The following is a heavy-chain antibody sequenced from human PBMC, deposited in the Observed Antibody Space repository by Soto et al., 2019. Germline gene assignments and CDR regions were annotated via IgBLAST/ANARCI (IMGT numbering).Heavy chain of an antibody. Sequence: GGSLRLSCTASGFTFDDYAMSWFRQAPGKGLEWVGFIRSKTYGGTAEYAASVKGRFTISRDDSKSIAYLQMNSLKTEDTAVYYCTRAGDGYSTYNWLTPGARESWSPSPQ. CDR1: GFTFDDYA. CDR3: TRAGDGYSTYNWLTP. CDR2: IRSKTYGGTA. D-gene: IGHD5-18*01. J-gene: IGHJ5*01. V-gene: IGHV3-49*03.